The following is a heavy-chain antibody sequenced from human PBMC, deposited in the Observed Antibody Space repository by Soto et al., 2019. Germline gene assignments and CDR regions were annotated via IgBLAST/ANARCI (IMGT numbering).Heavy chain of an antibody. CDR2: IYYTGNT. Sequence: WSWIRPPPGKGLEYIGYIYYTGNTYYNPSLKSRVTISMDTSKNQFSLKMRSVTAADTAVYYCARDSWSVSGYNYYGMDVWGQGTTVT. D-gene: IGHD3-3*01. CDR3: ARDSWSVSGYNYYGMDV. V-gene: IGHV4-30-4*08. J-gene: IGHJ6*02.